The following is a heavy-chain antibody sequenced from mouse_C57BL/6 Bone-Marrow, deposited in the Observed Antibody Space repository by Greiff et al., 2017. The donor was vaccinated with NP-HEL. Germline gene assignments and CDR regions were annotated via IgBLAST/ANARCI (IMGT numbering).Heavy chain of an antibody. Sequence: VQLQQSGPVLVKPGASVKMSCKASGYTFTDYYMNWVKQSHGKSLEWIGVINPYNGGTSYNQKFKGKATLTVDKSSSTAYMELNSLTSEDSAVYYCAKYYDSFAYWGQGTLVTVSA. D-gene: IGHD2-4*01. CDR1: GYTFTDYY. CDR2: INPYNGGT. CDR3: AKYYDSFAY. J-gene: IGHJ3*01. V-gene: IGHV1-19*01.